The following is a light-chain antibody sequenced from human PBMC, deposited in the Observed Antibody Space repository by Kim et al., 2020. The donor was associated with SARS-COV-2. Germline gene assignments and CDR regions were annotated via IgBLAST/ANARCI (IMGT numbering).Light chain of an antibody. J-gene: IGKJ2*01. V-gene: IGKV3-20*01. Sequence: LSPGERATRSCRASQSVSSSYLAWYQQKPGQAPRLLIYGASSRATGIPDRFSGSGSGTDFTLTISRLEPEDFAVYYCQQYGSSYYTFGQGTKLEI. CDR1: QSVSSSY. CDR3: QQYGSSYYT. CDR2: GAS.